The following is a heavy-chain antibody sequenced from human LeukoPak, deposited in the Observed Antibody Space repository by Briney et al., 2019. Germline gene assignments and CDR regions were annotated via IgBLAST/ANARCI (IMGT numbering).Heavy chain of an antibody. D-gene: IGHD3-22*01. V-gene: IGHV4-59*08. CDR1: GGSISGYY. CDR3: ARHYYDSSGYYYFDY. CDR2: IYYSGST. Sequence: PSETPSLTCTVSGGSISGYYWSWIRHPPGKGLEYMGYIYYSGSTDYNPSLESRITISVDTSKNQFSLKLSSVTAADTAVYCCARHYYDSSGYYYFDYWGQGTLVTVSS. J-gene: IGHJ4*02.